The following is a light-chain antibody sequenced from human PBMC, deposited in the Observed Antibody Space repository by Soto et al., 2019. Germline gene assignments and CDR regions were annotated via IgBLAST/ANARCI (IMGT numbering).Light chain of an antibody. V-gene: IGKV3-20*01. Sequence: EIVLTQSPGTLSLSPGERATLSCRASQSVSSSYLAWYQQKPGQAPRLRIYGASSRATGIPDRFSGSGSGTDFTLTISRLEPEDFAVYYCQQYGSSPGWTFGQGTKVDIK. CDR3: QQYGSSPGWT. CDR1: QSVSSSY. CDR2: GAS. J-gene: IGKJ1*01.